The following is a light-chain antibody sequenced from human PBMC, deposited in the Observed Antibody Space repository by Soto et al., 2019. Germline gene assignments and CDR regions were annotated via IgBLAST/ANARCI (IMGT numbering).Light chain of an antibody. CDR1: SSDVGGYNS. J-gene: IGLJ3*02. CDR3: SSYAAGSNGV. V-gene: IGLV2-8*01. CDR2: EVS. Sequence: QSVLTQPPSASGSPGQSVTISCTGTSSDVGGYNSVSWYQQHPGKTPKLMIYEVSKRPSGVPDRFSGSKSGNTASLTVSGLQADDEADYYCSSYAAGSNGVFGGGTKVTVL.